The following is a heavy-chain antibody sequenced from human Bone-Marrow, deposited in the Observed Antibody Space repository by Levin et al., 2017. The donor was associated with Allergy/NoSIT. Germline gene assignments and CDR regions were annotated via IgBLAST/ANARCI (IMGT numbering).Heavy chain of an antibody. V-gene: IGHV3-23*01. D-gene: IGHD6-25*01. CDR2: ITSSAGTT. CDR3: AKDDPSGWFDS. J-gene: IGHJ5*01. Sequence: LSLTCAASGFTVSSNTMSWVRQAPGKGLEWVSCITSSAGTTYYADSVKGRFTISRDNSKNTLYLQMNSLRVEDTALYYCAKDDPSGWFDSWGQGTLVTVSS. CDR1: GFTVSSNT.